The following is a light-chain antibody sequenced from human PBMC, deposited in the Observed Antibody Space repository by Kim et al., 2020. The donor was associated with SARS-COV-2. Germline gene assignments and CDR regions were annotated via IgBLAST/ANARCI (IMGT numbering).Light chain of an antibody. CDR3: QSADSSGTYHVV. Sequence: SYELTQPPSVSVSPGQTARITCSGDALPKKYAYWYQQKPGQAPVLVIYKDTERPSGIPERFSGSSAGNTVTLTISGVQADDEADYYCQSADSSGTYHVVFGGGTQLTVL. CDR2: KDT. V-gene: IGLV3-25*03. J-gene: IGLJ2*01. CDR1: ALPKKY.